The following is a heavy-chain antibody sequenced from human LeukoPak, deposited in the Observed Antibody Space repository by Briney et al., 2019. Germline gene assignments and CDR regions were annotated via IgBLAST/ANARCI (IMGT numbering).Heavy chain of an antibody. Sequence: ASVKVSCRASGYTFTGYYMHWVRQAPGQGLEWMGWINPNSGGTNYAQKFQGRVTITRNTSISTAYMELSSLRSEDTAVYYCARGGVRTVTTSSGIIDMDVWGKGTTVTVSS. D-gene: IGHD4-17*01. CDR1: GYTFTGYY. CDR2: INPNSGGT. CDR3: ARGGVRTVTTSSGIIDMDV. J-gene: IGHJ6*03. V-gene: IGHV1-2*02.